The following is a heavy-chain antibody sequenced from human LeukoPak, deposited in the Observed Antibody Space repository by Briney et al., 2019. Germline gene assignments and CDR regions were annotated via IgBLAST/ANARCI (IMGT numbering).Heavy chain of an antibody. V-gene: IGHV3-66*04. J-gene: IGHJ4*02. CDR3: ASQEDHFDY. Sequence: GGSLRLSCAASGFTVSSNYMSWVRQAPGKGLEWVSTIYSSGGTYYVDSVKGRFTVSRDNSKNTLYIQMSSLRAEDTAVYYCASQEDHFDYWAREPWSPSPQ. D-gene: IGHD2-15*01. CDR1: GFTVSSNY. CDR2: IYSSGGT.